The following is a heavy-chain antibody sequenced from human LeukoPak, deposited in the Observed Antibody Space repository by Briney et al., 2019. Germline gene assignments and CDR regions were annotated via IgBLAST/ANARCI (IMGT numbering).Heavy chain of an antibody. CDR1: GFTFSSYG. Sequence: GRSLRLSCAASGFTFSSYGMHWVRQAPGKGLEWVAVISYDGSNKYYADSVKGRFTISRDNSKNTLYLQMNSLRAEDTAVYYCARSYYDSSGYHEFDYWGQGTLVTVSS. CDR3: ARSYYDSSGYHEFDY. D-gene: IGHD3-22*01. V-gene: IGHV3-30*03. CDR2: ISYDGSNK. J-gene: IGHJ4*02.